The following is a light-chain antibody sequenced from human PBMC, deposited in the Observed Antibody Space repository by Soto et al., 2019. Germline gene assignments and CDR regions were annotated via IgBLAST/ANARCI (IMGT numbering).Light chain of an antibody. CDR1: QSVASNY. CDR3: QQYGDSPET. CDR2: GAS. J-gene: IGKJ1*01. V-gene: IGKV3-20*01. Sequence: EIVLTQSPGTLSLSPGERATLSCRASQSVASNYLAWYQLKPGQAPRLLIYGASSRATGIPDRFGGSGSGTDFNLTISRLEPEDFAVYFCQQYGDSPETFGQGTKVEIK.